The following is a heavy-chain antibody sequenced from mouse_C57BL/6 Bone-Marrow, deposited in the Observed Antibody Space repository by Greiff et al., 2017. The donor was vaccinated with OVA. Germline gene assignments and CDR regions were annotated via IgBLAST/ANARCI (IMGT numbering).Heavy chain of an antibody. CDR3: ARFFPPMDY. CDR1: GYTFPSYW. J-gene: IGHJ4*01. V-gene: IGHV1-64*01. Sequence: VQLQQPGAELVKPGASVKLSCKASGYTFPSYWMPWVKQRPGQGLEWIGMIHPNSGSTTYTEKFKSKATLTLDKSTSTAYMQLSSLTSEDSAVYYCARFFPPMDYWGQGTSVTVSS. CDR2: IHPNSGST.